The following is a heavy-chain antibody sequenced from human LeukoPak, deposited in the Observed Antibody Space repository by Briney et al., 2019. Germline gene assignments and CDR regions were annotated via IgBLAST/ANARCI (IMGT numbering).Heavy chain of an antibody. V-gene: IGHV1-69*02. J-gene: IGHJ6*02. D-gene: IGHD5-24*01. CDR2: IIPILGIA. CDR1: GGTFSSYT. CDR3: ARRGLQTYYGMDV. Sequence: SVKLSCKASGGTFSSYTISWVRQAPGHGLEWMGRIIPILGIANYAQKFQGRVTITADKSTSTAYMELSSLRSEDTAVYYCARRGLQTYYGMDVWGQGTTVTVSS.